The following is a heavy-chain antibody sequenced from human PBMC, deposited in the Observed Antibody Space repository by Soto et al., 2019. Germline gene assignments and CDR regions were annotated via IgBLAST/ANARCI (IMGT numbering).Heavy chain of an antibody. Sequence: GGSLRLSCSASGFTFSSYAMHWVRQAPGKGLEYVSAISSNGGSTYYADSVKGRFTISRDNSKNTLYLQMSSLRAEDTAVYYCVKAGVLIDGYCSGGSCWKHPSDPWGQGTLVTVSS. CDR1: GFTFSSYA. CDR2: ISSNGGST. D-gene: IGHD2-15*01. J-gene: IGHJ5*02. CDR3: VKAGVLIDGYCSGGSCWKHPSDP. V-gene: IGHV3-64D*06.